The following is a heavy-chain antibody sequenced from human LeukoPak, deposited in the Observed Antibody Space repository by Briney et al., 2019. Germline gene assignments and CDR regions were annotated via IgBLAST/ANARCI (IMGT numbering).Heavy chain of an antibody. CDR3: ARAVMNGDQYYFDY. V-gene: IGHV3-13*01. J-gene: IGHJ4*02. CDR2: IGTAGDT. D-gene: IGHD4-17*01. CDR1: GFTFSSYD. Sequence: AGGSLRLSCAASGFTFSSYDMHWVRQATGKGLEWVSAIGTAGDTYYPGSVKGRFTISRENAKNSLYLQMSSLRAGDTAVYYCARAVMNGDQYYFDYWGQGTLVTVSS.